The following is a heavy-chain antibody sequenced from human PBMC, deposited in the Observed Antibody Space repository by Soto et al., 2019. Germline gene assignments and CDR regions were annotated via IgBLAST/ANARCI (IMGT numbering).Heavy chain of an antibody. Sequence: QGQLVQSGAEVKKPGSSVKVSCKASGGSFRTYAINWVRQAPGQGLEWMGGIIPMLAAPTYAQKFQGRLTITADESTTNVYKEVGSLTSEDTAVYYCGRVGPPSPSVIWFFDLWGRGTLVTVSS. V-gene: IGHV1-69*01. CDR3: GRVGPPSPSVIWFFDL. CDR1: GGSFRTYA. CDR2: IIPMLAAP. J-gene: IGHJ2*01. D-gene: IGHD2-21*01.